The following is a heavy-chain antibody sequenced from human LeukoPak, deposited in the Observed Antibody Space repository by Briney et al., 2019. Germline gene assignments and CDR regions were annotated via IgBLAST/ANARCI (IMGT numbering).Heavy chain of an antibody. J-gene: IGHJ3*02. CDR3: ARHPWNYYDTSDNNAFDI. CDR1: GGSISSHY. D-gene: IGHD3-22*01. V-gene: IGHV4-59*08. CDR2: IYYSGST. Sequence: PSETLSLTCTVSGGSISSHYWNWIRQPPGKGLEWIGYIYYSGSTNYNPSLKSRVTISLDTSKNRFSLNLSSVTAADTAVYYCARHPWNYYDTSDNNAFDIWGQGTMVTVSA.